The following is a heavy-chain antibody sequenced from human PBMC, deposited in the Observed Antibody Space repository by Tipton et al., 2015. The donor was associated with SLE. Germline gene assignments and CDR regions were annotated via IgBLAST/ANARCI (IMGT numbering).Heavy chain of an antibody. CDR2: IYYSGST. J-gene: IGHJ4*02. CDR3: ASTYSSGWYGYYFDY. D-gene: IGHD6-19*01. V-gene: IGHV4-39*07. Sequence: TLSLTCTVSGGSISSSSYYWGWIRQPPGKGLEWIGSIYYSGSTYYNPSLKSRVTISVDTSKNQFSLKLSSVTAADTAVYYCASTYSSGWYGYYFDYWGQGTLVTVSS. CDR1: GGSISSSSYY.